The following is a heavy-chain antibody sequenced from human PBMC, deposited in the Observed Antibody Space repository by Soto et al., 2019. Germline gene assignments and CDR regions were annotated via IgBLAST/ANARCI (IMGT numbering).Heavy chain of an antibody. D-gene: IGHD3-10*01. J-gene: IGHJ5*02. CDR1: GDTFSSYS. V-gene: IGHV1-69*13. Sequence: QVHLVQSGAEVKKPGSSVKVSCTSSGDTFSSYSYSWVRLVPGQGLEWMGGFSHVFGGPNYAQNFLDRVTLTVKHSTRTVYLALRRLTSADTAIYYCARGVTRASFPPLDLWGPGTLLTAPS. CDR2: FSHVFGGP. CDR3: ARGVTRASFPPLDL.